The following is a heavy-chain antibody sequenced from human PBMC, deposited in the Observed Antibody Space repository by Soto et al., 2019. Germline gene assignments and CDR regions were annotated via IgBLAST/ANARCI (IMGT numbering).Heavy chain of an antibody. CDR1: GFTFSSYG. J-gene: IGHJ4*02. V-gene: IGHV3-33*01. CDR3: ARDRQISIQLWLLLDY. CDR2: IWYDGSNK. Sequence: GGSLRLSCAASGFTFSSYGMHWVRQAPGKGLEWVAVIWYDGSNKYYADSVKGRFTISRDNSKNTLYLQMNSLRAEDTAVYYCARDRQISIQLWLLLDYWGQGNLVTVSS. D-gene: IGHD5-18*01.